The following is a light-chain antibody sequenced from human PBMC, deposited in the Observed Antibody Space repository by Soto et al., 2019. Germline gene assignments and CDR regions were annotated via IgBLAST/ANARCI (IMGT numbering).Light chain of an antibody. CDR3: LLSSSGPRV. Sequence: QAVVTQEPSLTVSPGGTVSLTCGSSTGAVTTSHFPYWFQQKPGQVPKTLIYDTYNKQSWTPARFSGSLLGGKAALTISGAQLEDEAVYYCLLSSSGPRVFGGGTKVTVL. CDR1: TGAVTTSHF. V-gene: IGLV7-46*01. CDR2: DTY. J-gene: IGLJ3*02.